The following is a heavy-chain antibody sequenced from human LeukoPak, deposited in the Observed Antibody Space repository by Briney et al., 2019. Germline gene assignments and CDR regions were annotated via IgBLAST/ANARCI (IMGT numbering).Heavy chain of an antibody. D-gene: IGHD6-13*01. V-gene: IGHV3-43*02. CDR2: ISGDGDST. J-gene: IGHJ4*02. CDR1: GFIFHDYA. Sequence: PGGSLRLSCAASGFIFHDYAIHWVRQAPGKGLEWVSLISGDGDSTYYADSVKGRFTMSRDNSRNSVYLQMNSLRSEDTALYYCAKDSLEAAGNFDCWGQGTLVTVSP. CDR3: AKDSLEAAGNFDC.